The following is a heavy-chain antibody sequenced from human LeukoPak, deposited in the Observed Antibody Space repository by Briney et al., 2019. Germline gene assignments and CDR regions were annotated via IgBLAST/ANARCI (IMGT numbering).Heavy chain of an antibody. CDR1: GGSISSYY. J-gene: IGHJ6*02. V-gene: IGHV4-59*01. D-gene: IGHD6-13*01. CDR2: IYYSGST. Sequence: SETLSLTCTVSGGSISSYYWSWIRQPPGKGLEWIGYIYYSGSTNYNPSLKSRVTISVDTSKNQFSLKLSSVTAADTAVYYCARESRSSSWYVGGYYGMDVWGQGTRSPSP. CDR3: ARESRSSSWYVGGYYGMDV.